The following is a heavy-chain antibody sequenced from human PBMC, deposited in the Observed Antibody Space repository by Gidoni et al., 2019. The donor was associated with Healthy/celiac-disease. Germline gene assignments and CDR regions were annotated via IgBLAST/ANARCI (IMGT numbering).Heavy chain of an antibody. V-gene: IGHV4-59*01. CDR2: IYYSGST. D-gene: IGHD1-26*01. CDR1: GGSISSYY. J-gene: IGHJ6*02. Sequence: QVQLQESGPGLVKPSETLSLTCTVSGGSISSYYWSWIRPPPGKGLEWIGYIYYSGSTNYHPSLKSRVTISVDTSKNQFSLKLSSVTAADTAVYYCARDLDSGTLGMDVWGQGTTVTVSS. CDR3: ARDLDSGTLGMDV.